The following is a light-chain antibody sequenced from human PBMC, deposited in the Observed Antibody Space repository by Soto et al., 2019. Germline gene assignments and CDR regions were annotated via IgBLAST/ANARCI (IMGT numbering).Light chain of an antibody. V-gene: IGKV1-5*03. J-gene: IGKJ1*01. CDR3: QQYSTDSRA. CDR2: EAS. CDR1: QNINSR. Sequence: DIQMTQSPSTLPASVGDRVTITCRASQNINSRLAWYQQKPGKAPNLLNYEASSLQTGVPSRFSGSGSGTEFTLTISSLEPDDFATFYCQQYSTDSRAFGQGTKVEI.